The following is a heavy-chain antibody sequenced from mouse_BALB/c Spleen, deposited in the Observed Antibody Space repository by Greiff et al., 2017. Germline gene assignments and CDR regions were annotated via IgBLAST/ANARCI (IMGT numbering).Heavy chain of an antibody. CDR3: ASIRGGDYYDAWFAY. J-gene: IGHJ3*01. D-gene: IGHD1-1*01. V-gene: IGHV1-74*01. CDR1: GFTFTSFW. Sequence: QVQLQQPGAELVRPGASVKLSCKASGFTFTSFWMNWVKQRPEQGLEWIGRIDPYDSDTHYNQKFKDKAILIVDKSTSTAYMQLSSLTSEDSAVYCCASIRGGDYYDAWFAYWGQGTLVTVSA. CDR2: IDPYDSDT.